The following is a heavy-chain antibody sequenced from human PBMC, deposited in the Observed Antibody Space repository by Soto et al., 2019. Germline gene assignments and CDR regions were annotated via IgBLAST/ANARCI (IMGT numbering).Heavy chain of an antibody. D-gene: IGHD3-10*01. CDR1: GYTLPELS. J-gene: IGHJ6*02. V-gene: IGHV1-24*01. Sequence: ASVKVSCKVSGYTLPELSMHWLRRAPGKGLEWMGGFDPEDGETIYAQKFQGRVTMTEDTSTDTAYMELSSLRSEDTAVYYCATGSMVRGVIIPYYYYGMDVWGQGTTVTVSS. CDR2: FDPEDGET. CDR3: ATGSMVRGVIIPYYYYGMDV.